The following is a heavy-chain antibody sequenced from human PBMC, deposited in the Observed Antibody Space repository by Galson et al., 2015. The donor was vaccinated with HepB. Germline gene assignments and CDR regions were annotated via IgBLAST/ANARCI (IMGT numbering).Heavy chain of an antibody. CDR1: GFAFNDYN. CDR3: ARDPPLGTPFDY. Sequence: SLRLSCATSGFAFNDYNMIWVRQAPGKGLEWVSSIDSGSSYIHYADSVRGRFTISRDNAKNSLYLQVNSLRAEDTAVYYCARDPPLGTPFDYWGQGTLVTVSS. V-gene: IGHV3-21*01. J-gene: IGHJ4*02. CDR2: IDSGSSYI. D-gene: IGHD7-27*01.